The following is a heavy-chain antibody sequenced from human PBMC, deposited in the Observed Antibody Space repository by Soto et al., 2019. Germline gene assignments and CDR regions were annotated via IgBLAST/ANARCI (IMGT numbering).Heavy chain of an antibody. CDR2: IYYSGST. V-gene: IGHV4-30-4*01. Sequence: SETLSLTCTVSGGSISSGDYYWSWIRQPPGKGLEWIGYIYYSGSTYYNPSLKSRVTISVDTSKNQFSLKLSSVTAADTAVYYCARGSGDIVVVVAATPLNVSFDPWGQGTLVTVSS. CDR3: ARGSGDIVVVVAATPLNVSFDP. J-gene: IGHJ5*02. CDR1: GGSISSGDYY. D-gene: IGHD2-15*01.